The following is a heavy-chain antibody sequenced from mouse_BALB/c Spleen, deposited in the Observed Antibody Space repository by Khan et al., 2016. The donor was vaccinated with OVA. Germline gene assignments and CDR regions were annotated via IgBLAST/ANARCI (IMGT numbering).Heavy chain of an antibody. V-gene: IGHV1-4*01. J-gene: IGHJ3*01. D-gene: IGHD1-1*01. CDR1: GYTFTTYT. CDR3: ARDGAYETSAGGFAQ. Sequence: QVQLHPSGAELARPGASVKMSCKASGYTFTTYTIHWVKQRPGQGLEWIGYIIPSNDYTNYNQKFKDRATLTADKSSSTAYMQLSSLTSEDSAGEYCARDGAYETSAGGFAQGGQG. CDR2: IIPSNDYT.